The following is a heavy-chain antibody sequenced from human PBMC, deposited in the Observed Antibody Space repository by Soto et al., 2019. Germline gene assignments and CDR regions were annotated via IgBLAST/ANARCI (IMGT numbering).Heavy chain of an antibody. D-gene: IGHD3-3*01. Sequence: SETLSLTCAVYGGSFSGYYWSWTRQPPGKGLEWIGEINHSGSTNYNPSLKSRVTISVDTSKNQFSLKLSSVTAADTAVYYCARSRLTKITIFGVTNPRGWFDPWGQGTLVTVSS. CDR3: ARSRLTKITIFGVTNPRGWFDP. V-gene: IGHV4-34*01. CDR2: INHSGST. CDR1: GGSFSGYY. J-gene: IGHJ5*02.